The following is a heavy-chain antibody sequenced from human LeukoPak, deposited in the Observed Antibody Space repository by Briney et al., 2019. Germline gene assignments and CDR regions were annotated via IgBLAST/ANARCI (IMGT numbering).Heavy chain of an antibody. CDR3: ARDAGYCSSTSCYGFDL. V-gene: IGHV1-2*02. CDR2: INPNSGGT. J-gene: IGHJ2*01. D-gene: IGHD2-2*01. CDR1: GYTFTGYH. Sequence: ASVKVSCKASGYTFTGYHMHWVRQAPGQGLEWMGWINPNSGGTNYAQKFQGRVTMTRDTSISTAYMELSRLRSDDTAVYYCARDAGYCSSTSCYGFDLWGRGTLVTVSS.